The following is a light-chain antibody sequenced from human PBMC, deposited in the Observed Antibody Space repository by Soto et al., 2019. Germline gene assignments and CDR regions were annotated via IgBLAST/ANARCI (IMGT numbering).Light chain of an antibody. CDR3: QQYNSYS. CDR1: QSISNW. J-gene: IGKJ1*01. CDR2: HAS. V-gene: IGKV1-5*01. Sequence: DIQMTQSPSTLPPLVEERVPRTCRASQSISNWLAWYQQKPGTAPKVLIYHASNLQSGVPSRFSGSGSGTEFTLTISSLQPDDFATYYCQQYNSYSFGQGTKVDIK.